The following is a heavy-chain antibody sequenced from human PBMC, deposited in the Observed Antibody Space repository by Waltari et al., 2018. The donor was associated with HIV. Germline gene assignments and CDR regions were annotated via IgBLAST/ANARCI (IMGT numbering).Heavy chain of an antibody. D-gene: IGHD5-18*01. CDR3: VRDMSDTPVGPEMDV. Sequence: QVQFEQSGAEVKKPGASVKVSCKTSGYSFTRYPMHWVRQAPGQRLEWMGGINAAIGNTKYSQKFQDRVTISRDTSASTAYLELRRLRPEDTAVYYCVRDMSDTPVGPEMDVWGQGTTVTVSS. V-gene: IGHV1-3*01. CDR1: GYSFTRYP. CDR2: INAAIGNT. J-gene: IGHJ6*02.